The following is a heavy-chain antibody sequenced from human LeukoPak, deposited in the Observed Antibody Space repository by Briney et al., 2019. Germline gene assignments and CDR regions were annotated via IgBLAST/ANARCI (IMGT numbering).Heavy chain of an antibody. CDR3: AGVSGSYPGDAFDI. CDR2: IYYSGST. CDR1: GYSISSSNW. V-gene: IGHV4-28*03. Sequence: SETLSLTCAVSGYSISSSNWWGWIRQPPGKGLEWIGYIYYSGSTYYNPSLKSRVTMSVDTSKNQFSLKLSSVTAVDTAVYYCAGVSGSYPGDAFDIWGKGTMVTVSS. D-gene: IGHD1-26*01. J-gene: IGHJ3*02.